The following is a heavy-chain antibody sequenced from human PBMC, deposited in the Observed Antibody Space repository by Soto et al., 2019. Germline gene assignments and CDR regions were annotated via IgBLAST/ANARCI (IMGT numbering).Heavy chain of an antibody. CDR3: ARDRGSSWYKEYNWFDP. J-gene: IGHJ5*02. D-gene: IGHD6-13*01. CDR1: GYTFTSYG. CDR2: ISAYNGST. Sequence: WASVKVSCKASGYTFTSYGISWVRQAPGQGLEWMGWISAYNGSTNYAQKLQGRVTMTTDTSTSTAYMELRSLRSDDTAVYYCARDRGSSWYKEYNWFDPWGQGTLVTVSS. V-gene: IGHV1-18*01.